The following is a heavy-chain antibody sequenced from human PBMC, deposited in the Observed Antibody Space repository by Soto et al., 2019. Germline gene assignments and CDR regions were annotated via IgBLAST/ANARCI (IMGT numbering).Heavy chain of an antibody. CDR1: GFTFISYA. CDR2: ISFSDGGT. Sequence: WGSLRLSCAASGFTFISYAMTCVRHSPWKGLEWVSSISFSDGGTYYADSVKGRLTISRDNSKNTLFLQMNSLRVEDTAVYYCVKDDRILGRRYFDLWGRGTLVTVSS. D-gene: IGHD2-15*01. CDR3: VKDDRILGRRYFDL. J-gene: IGHJ2*01. V-gene: IGHV3-23*01.